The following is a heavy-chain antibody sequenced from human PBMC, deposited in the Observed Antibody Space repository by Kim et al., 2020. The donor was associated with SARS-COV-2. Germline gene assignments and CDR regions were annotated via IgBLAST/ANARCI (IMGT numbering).Heavy chain of an antibody. Sequence: SETLSLTCTVSGGSISSYYWSWIRQPPGKGLEWIGYIYYSGSTNYNPSLKSRVTISVDTSKNQFSLKLSSVTAADTAVYYCAREYYDILTGYEHYWYFDLWGRGTLVTVSS. CDR2: IYYSGST. CDR1: GGSISSYY. D-gene: IGHD3-9*01. J-gene: IGHJ2*01. CDR3: AREYYDILTGYEHYWYFDL. V-gene: IGHV4-59*01.